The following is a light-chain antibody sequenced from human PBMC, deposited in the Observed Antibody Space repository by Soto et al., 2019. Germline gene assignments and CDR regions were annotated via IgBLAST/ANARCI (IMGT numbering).Light chain of an antibody. J-gene: IGKJ4*01. Sequence: DIQMTQSPSSLSASVGDRVTITCRASQSISTYLNWYHQKPGKAPQLLIYGASTLQSGVPSSISGSVSATDFTLTISRLQPEDFATYCCQQTYNAPLTFGGGTKVEIK. CDR2: GAS. V-gene: IGKV1-39*01. CDR3: QQTYNAPLT. CDR1: QSISTY.